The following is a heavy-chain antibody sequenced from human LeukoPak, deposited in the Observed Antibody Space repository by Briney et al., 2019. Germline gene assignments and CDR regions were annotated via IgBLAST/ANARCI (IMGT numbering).Heavy chain of an antibody. CDR3: AHSLSYYYDSPH. CDR1: GFSLRTGGGG. CDR2: SYWNDDK. D-gene: IGHD3-22*01. V-gene: IGHV2-5*01. Sequence: SGPTLVKPTQTLILTCTFSGFSLRTGGGGVGWIRQPPGKALEWLVLSYWNDDKGYSQSLKSRLTITKDTSKNQVVLTMTNMDPVDTATYYCAHSLSYYYDSPHWGQGTLVTVSS. J-gene: IGHJ4*02.